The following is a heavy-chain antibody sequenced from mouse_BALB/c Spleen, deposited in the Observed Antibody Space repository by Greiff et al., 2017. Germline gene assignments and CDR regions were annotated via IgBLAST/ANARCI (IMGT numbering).Heavy chain of an antibody. J-gene: IGHJ4*01. D-gene: IGHD2-10*02. CDR1: GFTFSSYG. CDR3: ARGGRYGNYVGYAMDY. V-gene: IGHV5-6*02. Sequence: EVMLVESGGDLVKPGGSLKLSCAASGFTFSSYGMSWVRQTPDKRLEWVATISSGGSYTYYPDSVKGRFTISRDNARNILYLQMSSLRSEDTAMYYCARGGRYGNYVGYAMDYWGQGTSVTVSS. CDR2: ISSGGSYT.